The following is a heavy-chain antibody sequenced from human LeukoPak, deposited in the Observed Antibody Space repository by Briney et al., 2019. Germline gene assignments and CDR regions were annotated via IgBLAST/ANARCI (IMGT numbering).Heavy chain of an antibody. V-gene: IGHV4-59*01. CDR1: GGANNNYY. J-gene: IGHJ4*02. CDR3: ARGGTVTNFGY. CDR2: IYYSGST. Sequence: SETLSLTCTVSGGANNNYYWSWIRQPPGKGLEWIAYIYYSGSTNYNPSLKSRVTISMDMSKMRFSLKLTSVTAADTAVYYCARGGTVTNFGYWGQGTLVTVSS. D-gene: IGHD4-17*01.